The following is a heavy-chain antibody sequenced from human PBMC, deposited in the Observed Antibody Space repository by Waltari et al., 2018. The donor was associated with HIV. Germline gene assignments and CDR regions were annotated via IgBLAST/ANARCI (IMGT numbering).Heavy chain of an antibody. CDR3: ARDRGGSSSLVLDS. CDR2: IWYDGSNK. Sequence: QVQLVGPGGGVVQPGRSLRLSCAAAGFTVKNHRMHWVRQAPGKGLEWVAVIWYDGSNKYYADSVKGRFTISRDNSKNRLYLQMNSLRAEDTAVYYCARDRGGSSSLVLDSWGQGTLVTVSS. D-gene: IGHD6-6*01. V-gene: IGHV3-33*01. J-gene: IGHJ4*02. CDR1: GFTVKNHR.